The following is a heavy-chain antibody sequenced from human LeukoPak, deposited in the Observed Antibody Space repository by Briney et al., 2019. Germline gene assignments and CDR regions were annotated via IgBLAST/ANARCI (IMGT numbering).Heavy chain of an antibody. CDR3: ARHPPDHGDFLGPFDS. D-gene: IGHD4-17*01. V-gene: IGHV4-39*01. CDR1: GVSISTTDYP. Sequence: SETLSLTCTVSGVSISTTDYPWGWSRLTPGKGLEWIGSISYVGNTYYNPSLESRVTISLETSKNQFSLKMTSVTATDTALYYCARHPPDHGDFLGPFDSWGQGTLVTVSS. CDR2: ISYVGNT. J-gene: IGHJ4*02.